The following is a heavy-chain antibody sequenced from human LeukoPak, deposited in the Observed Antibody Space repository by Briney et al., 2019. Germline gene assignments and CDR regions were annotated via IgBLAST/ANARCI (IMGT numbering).Heavy chain of an antibody. D-gene: IGHD3-10*01. CDR3: ARFQFDFGGYGSGSHLDYFDY. J-gene: IGHJ4*02. V-gene: IGHV4-30-4*01. Sequence: PSETLSLTCTVSGGSISSGDYYGSWIRQPPGKGLEWIGYIYYSGSTYYNPSLKSRVTISVDTSKNQFSLKLSSVTAADTAVYYCARFQFDFGGYGSGSHLDYFDYWGQGTLVTVFS. CDR1: GGSISSGDYY. CDR2: IYYSGST.